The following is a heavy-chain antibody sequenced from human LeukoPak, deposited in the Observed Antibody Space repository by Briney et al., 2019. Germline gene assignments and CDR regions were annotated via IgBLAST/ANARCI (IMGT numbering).Heavy chain of an antibody. J-gene: IGHJ4*02. CDR3: GKELKRWQQIFEY. CDR2: ISYDGSNK. CDR1: GFTFSSYG. Sequence: PGGSLRLSCAASGFTFSSYGMHWVRQAPGKGLEWVAVISYDGSNKYYADSVKGRFTISRDNSKDTLYLQMNNLRAEDTAIYYCGKELKRWQQIFEYWGQGTLVTVSS. V-gene: IGHV3-30*18. D-gene: IGHD5-24*01.